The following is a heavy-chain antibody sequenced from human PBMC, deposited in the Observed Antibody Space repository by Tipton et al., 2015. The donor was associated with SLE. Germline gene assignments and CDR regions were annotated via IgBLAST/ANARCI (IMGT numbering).Heavy chain of an antibody. V-gene: IGHV3-20*04. CDR3: ARVRNCGGVLSAKDSYYYCGMDA. D-gene: IGHD7-27*01. CDR1: GFTFDDYG. Sequence: GSLRLSCAASGFTFDDYGMSWVRQAPGKGLEWVSGINWNGGSTGYADSVKGRFTISRDNAKNSLYLQMNSLRAVDTALYYCARVRNCGGVLSAKDSYYYCGMDAWGQGTTGTVSS. J-gene: IGHJ6*02. CDR2: INWNGGST.